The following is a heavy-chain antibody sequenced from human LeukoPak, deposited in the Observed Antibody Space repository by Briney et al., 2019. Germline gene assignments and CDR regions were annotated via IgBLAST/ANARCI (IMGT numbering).Heavy chain of an antibody. Sequence: GEALKISCKGSGYSFTSYWIGWVRQMPGKGLEWMVFIYPGDSDTRYSPSFQGQVTMSVDKSINTAYLRWSSLKASDTAMYYCARRKGCSNTSCRPDYWGQGALVAVSS. CDR1: GYSFTSYW. CDR3: ARRKGCSNTSCRPDY. V-gene: IGHV5-51*01. CDR2: IYPGDSDT. D-gene: IGHD2-2*01. J-gene: IGHJ4*02.